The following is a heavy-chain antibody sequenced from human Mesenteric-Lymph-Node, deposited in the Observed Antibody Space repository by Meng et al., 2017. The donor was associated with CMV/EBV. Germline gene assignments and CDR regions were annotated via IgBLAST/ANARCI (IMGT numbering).Heavy chain of an antibody. CDR1: GFTFDDYT. CDR2: ISWDGGST. CDR3: AKEMSGSYYGGRAFDY. D-gene: IGHD1-26*01. Sequence: GESLKISCAASGFTFDDYTMHWVRQAPGKGLEWVSLISWDGGSTYYADSVKGRFTISRDNSKNSLYLQMNSLRTEDTALYYCAKEMSGSYYGGRAFDYWGQGTLVTVSS. J-gene: IGHJ4*02. V-gene: IGHV3-43*01.